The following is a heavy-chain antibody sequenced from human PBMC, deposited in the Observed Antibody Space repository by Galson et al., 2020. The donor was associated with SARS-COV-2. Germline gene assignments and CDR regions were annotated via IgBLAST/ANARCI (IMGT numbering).Heavy chain of an antibody. D-gene: IGHD6-13*01. V-gene: IGHV4-38-2*01. J-gene: IGHJ5*02. CDR3: ARHVTHQTGPRVYNWFDP. CDR2: ISHSGST. CDR1: GYSISSGYY. Sequence: SETLSLTCAVSGYSISSGYYWGWIRQPPGQGLEWIGSISHSGSTYYNPSLKSRVTISVDTSKNQFSLKLSSVTAADTAVYYCARHVTHQTGPRVYNWFDPWGQGTLVTVSS.